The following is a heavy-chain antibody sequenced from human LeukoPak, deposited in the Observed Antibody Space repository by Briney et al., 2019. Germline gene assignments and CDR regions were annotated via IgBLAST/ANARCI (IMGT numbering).Heavy chain of an antibody. D-gene: IGHD5-12*01. J-gene: IGHJ4*02. CDR2: IYYSGSTYYNPSYYNGST. Sequence: SETLSLTCTVSGGSIRSSSYYWGWIRQPPGKGLEWIGSIYYSGSTYYNPSYYNGSTYYNPSLKSRVTISLDKSKNQFSLNLSSVTAADTALYYCASSDGQPPRFDSSYDVFDYWGQGTLVTVSS. CDR1: GGSIRSSSYY. CDR3: ASSDGQPPRFDSSYDVFDY. V-gene: IGHV4-39*07.